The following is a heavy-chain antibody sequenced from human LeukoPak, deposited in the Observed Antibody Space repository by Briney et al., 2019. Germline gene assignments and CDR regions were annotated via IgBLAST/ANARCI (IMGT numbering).Heavy chain of an antibody. V-gene: IGHV4-31*03. CDR2: IYSSGST. CDR1: GGSISSGGYY. D-gene: IGHD4-17*01. J-gene: IGHJ5*02. CDR3: ARDHATVTRGWFDP. Sequence: SQTLSLTCTVSGGSISSGGYYWSWIRQHPGKGLEWIGYIYSSGSTYYNPSLKSRVTISVDTSKNQFSLKLSSVTAADTAVYYCARDHATVTRGWFDPWGQGTLVTVSS.